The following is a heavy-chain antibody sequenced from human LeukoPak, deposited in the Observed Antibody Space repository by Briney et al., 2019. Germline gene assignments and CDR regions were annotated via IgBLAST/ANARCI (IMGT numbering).Heavy chain of an antibody. CDR3: ARVRTKLAYCGGDCPDAFDI. V-gene: IGHV4-39*07. CDR2: IYYSGTT. Sequence: PSETLSLTCTVSSGSISSSHYYWDWIRQPPGKGLEWIGTIYYSGTTYYNPSLESRATISVDASKNQFYLMLNSVTAADTAVYYCARVRTKLAYCGGDCPDAFDIWGQGTMVTVSS. J-gene: IGHJ3*02. D-gene: IGHD2-21*01. CDR1: SGSISSSHYY.